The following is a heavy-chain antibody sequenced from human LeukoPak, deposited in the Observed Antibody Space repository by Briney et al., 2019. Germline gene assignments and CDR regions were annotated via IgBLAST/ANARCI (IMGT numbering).Heavy chain of an antibody. CDR1: GGSISSYY. CDR2: IYYSGST. CDR3: ARTTEGGYTYGYFYYYYMDV. Sequence: SETLSLTCTVSGGSISSYYWSWLRQPPGKGLEWIGYIYYSGSTNYNPSLTSRDNISVDTTKNQYYLMLTSVDAGDPGVYYCARTTEGGYTYGYFYYYYMDVWGKGTTVTISS. V-gene: IGHV4-59*01. J-gene: IGHJ6*03. D-gene: IGHD5-18*01.